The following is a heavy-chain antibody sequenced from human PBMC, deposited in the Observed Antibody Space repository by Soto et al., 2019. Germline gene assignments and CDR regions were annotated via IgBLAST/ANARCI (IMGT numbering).Heavy chain of an antibody. D-gene: IGHD2-2*01. J-gene: IGHJ6*02. Sequence: QVQLVQSGADVKTPGASVRVSCKASGYTFTGYYVHWVREAPRQELEWMGWINPETGGTSYAQKLQGRVTLSRDTSINTAYLELSRLRFDDAAVYFCARERYQVISDGMDVWGQGTTVTVSS. CDR2: INPETGGT. CDR1: GYTFTGYY. CDR3: ARERYQVISDGMDV. V-gene: IGHV1-2*02.